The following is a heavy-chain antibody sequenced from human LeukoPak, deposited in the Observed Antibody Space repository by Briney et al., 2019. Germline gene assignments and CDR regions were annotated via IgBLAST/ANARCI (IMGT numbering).Heavy chain of an antibody. V-gene: IGHV3-74*01. CDR1: GFTFSGYW. Sequence: QPGGSLRLSCAASGFTFSGYWMHWVRHAPGKGLVWVSRINSDGSSTSYADSVKGRFTISRDNAKNTLYLQMNSLRAEDTAVYYCARDRYYYGSGSYLNNWFDPWGQGTLVTVSS. CDR2: INSDGSST. CDR3: ARDRYYYGSGSYLNNWFDP. D-gene: IGHD3-10*01. J-gene: IGHJ5*02.